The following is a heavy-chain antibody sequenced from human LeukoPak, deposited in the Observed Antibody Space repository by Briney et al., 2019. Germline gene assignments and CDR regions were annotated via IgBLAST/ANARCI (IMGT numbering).Heavy chain of an antibody. V-gene: IGHV6-1*01. D-gene: IGHD3-10*01. Sequence: SQTLSLTCAISWDRVSSNSAASNWIRLYPSRGLEWLGRTYYRSKWYNDYAVSVKSRITINPDTSKNQFSLQPNCVTPEDTAVYYCARSGKSADGSSGDYWGQGTLVSVSS. J-gene: IGHJ4*02. CDR2: TYYRSKWYN. CDR3: ARSGKSADGSSGDY. CDR1: WDRVSSNSAA.